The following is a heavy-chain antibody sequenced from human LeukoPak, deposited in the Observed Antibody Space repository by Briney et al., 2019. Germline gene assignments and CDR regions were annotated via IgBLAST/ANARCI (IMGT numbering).Heavy chain of an antibody. D-gene: IGHD3-3*01. CDR3: ASGYFFISD. CDR1: GGSISSGGYS. J-gene: IGHJ4*02. V-gene: IGHV4-30-2*01. Sequence: PSETLSLTCAVSGGSISSGGYSWSWLRQPPGKGLEWIGYIYHSGSTYYNPSLKSRVTISVDRSKNQFSLKLSSVTAADTAVYYCASGYFFISDWGQGTLVTVSS. CDR2: IYHSGST.